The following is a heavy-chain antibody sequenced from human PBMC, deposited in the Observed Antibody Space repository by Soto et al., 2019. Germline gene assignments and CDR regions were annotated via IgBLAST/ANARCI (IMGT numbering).Heavy chain of an antibody. V-gene: IGHV3-23*01. Sequence: PGGSLRLSCAASGFTFSSYAMSWVRQAPGKGLGWVSAISGSGSRTYYADSVKGRFTISRDNSKNTLYLQMNSLRAEDTAVYYCATSLEYYYDTSGYPYWGQGTLVTVSS. CDR2: ISGSGSRT. J-gene: IGHJ4*02. CDR1: GFTFSSYA. CDR3: ATSLEYYYDTSGYPY. D-gene: IGHD3-22*01.